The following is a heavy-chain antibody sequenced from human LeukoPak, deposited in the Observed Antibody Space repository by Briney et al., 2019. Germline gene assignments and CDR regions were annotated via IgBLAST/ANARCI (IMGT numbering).Heavy chain of an antibody. Sequence: PSETLSLTCTVSGGSISSYYWSWIRQPPGKGLEWIGYVYYSGSTNYNPSLKSRVTISVDTCKNQFSMKLRSVTAADTAVYYCARDKGDESRASSQRCHYWGQGTLVTVSS. CDR1: GGSISSYY. V-gene: IGHV4-59*01. J-gene: IGHJ4*02. CDR3: ARDKGDESRASSQRCHY. CDR2: VYYSGST. D-gene: IGHD5-24*01.